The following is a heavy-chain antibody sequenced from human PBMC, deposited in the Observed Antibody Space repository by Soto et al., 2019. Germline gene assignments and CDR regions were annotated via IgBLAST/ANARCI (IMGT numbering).Heavy chain of an antibody. CDR3: AYSESGYSYGLRI. D-gene: IGHD5-18*01. V-gene: IGHV3-53*01. J-gene: IGHJ4*02. CDR1: GSTVSSNY. CDR2: IYSGGSS. Sequence: EVQLVESGGGLIQPGESLRLSCAASGSTVSSNYMSWVRQALGKGLEWVSVIYSGGSSYYADSVKGRFTISRDNSKNTLYLQMNSLRAEDTAVYYCAYSESGYSYGLRIWGQGTLVTVSS.